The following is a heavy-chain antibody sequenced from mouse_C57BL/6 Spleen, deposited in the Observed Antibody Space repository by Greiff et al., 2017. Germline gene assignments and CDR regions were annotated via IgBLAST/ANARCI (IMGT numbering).Heavy chain of an antibody. J-gene: IGHJ4*01. CDR3: ARLEGNYDYAMDY. CDR2: INPSSGYT. D-gene: IGHD2-1*01. V-gene: IGHV1-7*01. Sequence: VKVVESGAELAKPGASVKLSCKASGYTFTSYWMHWVKQRPGQGLEWIGYINPSSGYTKYNQKFKDKVTLTADKSSSTAYMQLSSLTYEDSAVYYCARLEGNYDYAMDYWGQGTSVTVYS. CDR1: GYTFTSYW.